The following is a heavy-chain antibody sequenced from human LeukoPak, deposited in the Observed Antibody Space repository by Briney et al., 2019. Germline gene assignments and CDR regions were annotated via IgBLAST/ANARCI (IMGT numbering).Heavy chain of an antibody. CDR2: INGDGGTT. Sequence: PGGSLRLSCAASGFTFSSYWMHGVRRAPGRGLVWVSRINGDGGTTNYADSVKGRFTISRDNAKNTLYLQMNRLGAEDPAVVYCARVAIGAWYFDLWGRGPRVTVSS. CDR3: ARVAIGAWYFDL. CDR1: GFTFSSYW. J-gene: IGHJ2*01. D-gene: IGHD3-16*01. V-gene: IGHV3-74*01.